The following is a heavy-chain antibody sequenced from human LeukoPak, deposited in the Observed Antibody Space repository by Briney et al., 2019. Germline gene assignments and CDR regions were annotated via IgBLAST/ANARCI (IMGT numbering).Heavy chain of an antibody. CDR3: ARGRAVGATTMGDY. CDR1: GYTFTGYY. D-gene: IGHD1-26*01. V-gene: IGHV1-2*02. J-gene: IGHJ4*02. CDR2: INPNSGGT. Sequence: ASVKVSCKASGYTFTGYYMHWVRQAPGQGLEWMGWINPNSGGTNYAQKFQGRVTMTRDTSISTAYMELSRPRSDDTAVYYCARGRAVGATTMGDYWGQGTLVTVSS.